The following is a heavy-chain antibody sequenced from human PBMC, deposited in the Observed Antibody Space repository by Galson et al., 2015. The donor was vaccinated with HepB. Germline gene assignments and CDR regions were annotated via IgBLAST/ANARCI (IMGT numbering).Heavy chain of an antibody. Sequence: SVKVSCKASGYTFTSYGISWVRQAPGQGLEWMGWISAYNGNTNYAQKLQGRVTMTTDTSTSTAYMELRSLRSDDTAVYYCARDRGAPSRYAAAGPIDYWGQGTLVTVSS. CDR3: ARDRGAPSRYAAAGPIDY. D-gene: IGHD6-13*01. CDR1: GYTFTSYG. J-gene: IGHJ4*02. V-gene: IGHV1-18*01. CDR2: ISAYNGNT.